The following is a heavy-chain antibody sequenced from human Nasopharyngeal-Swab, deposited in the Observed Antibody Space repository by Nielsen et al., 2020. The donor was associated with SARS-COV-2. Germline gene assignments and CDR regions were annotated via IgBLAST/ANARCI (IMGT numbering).Heavy chain of an antibody. D-gene: IGHD6-6*01. V-gene: IGHV1-2*04. Sequence: ASVKVSCKASGYTFTGYYMHWVRQAPGQGLEWMGWINPNSGGTNYAQKFQGWVTMTRDTSISTAYMELSSLRSEDTAVYYCARVTIRSSSKWNWFDPWGQGTLVTVSS. J-gene: IGHJ5*02. CDR3: ARVTIRSSSKWNWFDP. CDR2: INPNSGGT. CDR1: GYTFTGYY.